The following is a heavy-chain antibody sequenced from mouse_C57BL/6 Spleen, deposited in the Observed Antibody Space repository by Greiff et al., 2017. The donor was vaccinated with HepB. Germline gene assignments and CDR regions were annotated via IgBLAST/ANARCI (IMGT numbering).Heavy chain of an antibody. J-gene: IGHJ3*01. CDR2: ISNGGGST. D-gene: IGHD1-1*01. Sequence: DVMLVESGGGLVQPGGSLKLSCAAPGFTFSDYYMYWVRQTPEKRLEWVAYISNGGGSTYYPDTVKGRFTISRDNAKNTLYLQMSRLKSEDTAMYYCARHDYGSSYAFAYWGQGTLVTVSA. CDR3: ARHDYGSSYAFAY. CDR1: GFTFSDYY. V-gene: IGHV5-12*01.